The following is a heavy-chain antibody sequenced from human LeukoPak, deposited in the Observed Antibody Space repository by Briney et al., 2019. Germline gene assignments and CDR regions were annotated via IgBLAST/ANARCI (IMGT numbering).Heavy chain of an antibody. CDR1: AFPFSSYG. CDR3: ASGVYSSGWYLDY. V-gene: IGHV3-33*01. D-gene: IGHD6-19*01. CDR2: IWHDGSHK. Sequence: KTGGSLRLSCVASAFPFSSYGMHWVRQAPGKGLEWVAVIWHDGSHKYYADSVTGRSTISRDNSKNTLYLQMNSLRAEDTGVYYCASGVYSSGWYLDYWGQGTLVTVSS. J-gene: IGHJ4*02.